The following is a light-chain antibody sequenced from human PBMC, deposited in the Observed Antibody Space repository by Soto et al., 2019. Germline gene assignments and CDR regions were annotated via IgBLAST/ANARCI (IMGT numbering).Light chain of an antibody. Sequence: ELVLTQSPATLSLSPGERATLSCRASQSVSSHLAWYQQKPGQAPRLLMYDTFNRATGIPARFNGSGSGTDFTLTISSLEPQDFAVYYCPQRSNWPPGYTFGQGTKLEIK. CDR2: DTF. V-gene: IGKV3-11*01. CDR1: QSVSSH. CDR3: PQRSNWPPGYT. J-gene: IGKJ2*01.